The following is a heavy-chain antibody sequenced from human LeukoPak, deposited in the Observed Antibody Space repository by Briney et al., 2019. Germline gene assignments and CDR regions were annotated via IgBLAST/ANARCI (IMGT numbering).Heavy chain of an antibody. Sequence: ASVKVSCKASGYTFTGYYMHWVRQAPGQGLEWMGWINPNSGGTNYAQKFQGRVTMTRDTSISTAYMELSRLRSDDTAVYYCAREPLRGDYYYGMDVWGQGTTVTVSS. CDR2: INPNSGGT. CDR3: AREPLRGDYYYGMDV. CDR1: GYTFTGYY. V-gene: IGHV1-2*02. J-gene: IGHJ6*02.